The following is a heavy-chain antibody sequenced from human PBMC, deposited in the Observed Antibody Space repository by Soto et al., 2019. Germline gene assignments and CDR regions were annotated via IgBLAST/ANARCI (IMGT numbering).Heavy chain of an antibody. V-gene: IGHV1-69*04. Sequence: ASVKVSCKASGGTFSSYTISWVRQAPGQGLEWMGRIIPILGIANYAQKFQGRVTITADKSTSTAYMELSSLRSEDTAVYYCARDGGIAARRDFDYWGQGTLVTVSS. CDR1: GGTFSSYT. D-gene: IGHD6-6*01. CDR2: IIPILGIA. J-gene: IGHJ4*02. CDR3: ARDGGIAARRDFDY.